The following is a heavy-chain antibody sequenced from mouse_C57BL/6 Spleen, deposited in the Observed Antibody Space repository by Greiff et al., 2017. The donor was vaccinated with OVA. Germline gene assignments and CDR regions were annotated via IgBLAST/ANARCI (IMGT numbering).Heavy chain of an antibody. CDR2: IDPSDSYT. CDR3: ARSRITTVQGYFDY. CDR1: GYTFTSYW. D-gene: IGHD1-1*01. Sequence: QVQLQQSGAELVKPGASVKLSCKASGYTFTSYWMQWVKQRPGQGLEWIGEIDPSDSYTNYNQKFKGKATLTVDTSSSTAYMQLSSLTSEDSAVYYCARSRITTVQGYFDYWGQGTTLTVSS. V-gene: IGHV1-50*01. J-gene: IGHJ2*01.